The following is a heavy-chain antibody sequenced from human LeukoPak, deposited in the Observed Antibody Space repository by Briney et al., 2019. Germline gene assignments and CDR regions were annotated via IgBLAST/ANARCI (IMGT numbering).Heavy chain of an antibody. CDR3: ARSLDRYSSSWNTIDY. Sequence: ASVTVSCKASGYTFTSYYMHWVRQAPGQGLEWMGIINPSGGSTSYAQKFQGRVTMTRDTSTSTVYMELSSLRSEDTAVYYCARSLDRYSSSWNTIDYWGQGTLVTVSS. V-gene: IGHV1-46*01. CDR1: GYTFTSYY. J-gene: IGHJ4*02. D-gene: IGHD6-13*01. CDR2: INPSGGST.